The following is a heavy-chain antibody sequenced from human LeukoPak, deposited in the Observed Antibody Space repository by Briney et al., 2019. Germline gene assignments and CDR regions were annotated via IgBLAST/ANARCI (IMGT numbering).Heavy chain of an antibody. V-gene: IGHV1-69*13. CDR3: ARDRDIVATGHFDY. J-gene: IGHJ4*02. Sequence: SVKVSCKASGGTFSSYAISWVRQAPGQGLEWMGGIIPIFGTANYAQKFQGRVTITADESTSTAYMELSSLRSEDTAVYYCARDRDIVATGHFDYWGQGTLVTVSS. CDR1: GGTFSSYA. D-gene: IGHD5-12*01. CDR2: IIPIFGTA.